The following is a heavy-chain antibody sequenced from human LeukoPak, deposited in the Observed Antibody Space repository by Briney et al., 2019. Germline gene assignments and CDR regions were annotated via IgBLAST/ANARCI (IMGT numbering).Heavy chain of an antibody. CDR3: AKGPARVSDYDYVWGTYRRGYPSSGYSDY. D-gene: IGHD3-16*02. J-gene: IGHJ4*02. Sequence: GGSLRLSCAASGSTFSSYAMSWVRQAPGKGLEWVSGISVSGYSYYADSVQGRFTISRDNSKKTLNLQMNNLRAEDTAVYYCAKGPARVSDYDYVWGTYRRGYPSSGYSDYWGQGTLVTVSS. CDR2: ISVSGYS. V-gene: IGHV3-23*01. CDR1: GSTFSSYA.